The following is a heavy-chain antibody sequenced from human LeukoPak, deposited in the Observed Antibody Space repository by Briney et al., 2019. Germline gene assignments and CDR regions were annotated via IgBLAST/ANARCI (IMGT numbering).Heavy chain of an antibody. CDR1: GFTFSSYA. Sequence: PGGSLRLSCAASGFTFSSYAMSWVRQAPGKGMEWVSAISGSGGSTYYADSVKGRFTISRDNSENTLYLQMNSLRAEDTAVYYCAKQLRRDFDYWGQGTLVTVSS. V-gene: IGHV3-23*01. CDR3: AKQLRRDFDY. J-gene: IGHJ4*02. D-gene: IGHD5-24*01. CDR2: ISGSGGST.